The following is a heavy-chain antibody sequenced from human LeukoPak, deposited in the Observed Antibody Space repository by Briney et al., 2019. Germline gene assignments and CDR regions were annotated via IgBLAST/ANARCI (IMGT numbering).Heavy chain of an antibody. CDR1: GFSLSSYA. Sequence: GRSLRLSCAASGFSLSSYAMSWVRRAPGKGLEWVSAISSTDAGTYHADSVRGRFTISRDSYKNTLYLQMNSLRAEDAAVYYCAKALVTTCSGAYCYPFDYWGQGTLVTVSS. J-gene: IGHJ4*02. CDR3: AKALVTTCSGAYCYPFDY. D-gene: IGHD2-15*01. V-gene: IGHV3-23*01. CDR2: ISSTDAGT.